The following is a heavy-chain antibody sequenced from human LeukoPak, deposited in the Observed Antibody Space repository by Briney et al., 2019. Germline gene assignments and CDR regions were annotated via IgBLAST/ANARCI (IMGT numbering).Heavy chain of an antibody. CDR1: GFTFSSYW. J-gene: IGHJ6*02. CDR3: VRDQSTIPAATYALDV. V-gene: IGHV3-74*01. D-gene: IGHD2-2*01. Sequence: GGSLRLSCAASGFTFSSYWMHWVRQAPGKGPVWVSRIRGDGGSTSYADSVKGRFTIPRDSAKNTLYLQVSSLRAEDTAVYYCVRDQSTIPAATYALDVWGQGTTVTVSS. CDR2: IRGDGGST.